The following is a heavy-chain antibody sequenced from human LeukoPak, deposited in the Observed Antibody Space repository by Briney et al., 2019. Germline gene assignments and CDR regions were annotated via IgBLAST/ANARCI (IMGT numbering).Heavy chain of an antibody. V-gene: IGHV3-23*01. Sequence: GGTLRLSLAASGFTFSNYAMSWVRQAPGKGLEWVSGISSDGGTFYPDSVKGRFTISRDNSKNTLYLQTNSLRAADTAIYYCAKEIAAIGLPAVDYWGQGTLVTVSS. J-gene: IGHJ4*02. CDR3: AKEIAAIGLPAVDY. D-gene: IGHD6-13*01. CDR2: ISSDGGT. CDR1: GFTFSNYA.